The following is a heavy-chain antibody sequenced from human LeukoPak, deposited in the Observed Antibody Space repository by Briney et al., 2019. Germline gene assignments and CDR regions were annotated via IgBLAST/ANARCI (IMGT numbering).Heavy chain of an antibody. CDR3: ARGPPYYDFWSGYYVRWFDP. D-gene: IGHD3-3*01. V-gene: IGHV4-34*01. Sequence: SETLSLTCAVYGGSFSGYYWSWIRQPPGKGLEWIGEINHSGSTNYNPSLKSRVTISVDTSKNQFSLKLSSVTAADTAVYYCARGPPYYDFWSGYYVRWFDPWGQGTLVTVSS. CDR2: INHSGST. J-gene: IGHJ5*02. CDR1: GGSFSGYY.